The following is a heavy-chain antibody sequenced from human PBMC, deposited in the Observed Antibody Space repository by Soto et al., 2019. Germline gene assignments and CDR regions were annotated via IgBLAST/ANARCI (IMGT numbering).Heavy chain of an antibody. CDR1: GFTFSSYG. CDR2: IWYDGSNK. CDR3: ARTPDSGYDLGYFDY. V-gene: IGHV3-33*01. D-gene: IGHD5-12*01. Sequence: QVQLVESGGGVVQPGRSLRLSCAASGFTFSSYGMHWVRQAPGKGLEWVAVIWYDGSNKYYADSVKGRFTISRDNSKNTRYLQMNSLRAEDTAVYYCARTPDSGYDLGYFDYWGQGTLVTVSS. J-gene: IGHJ4*02.